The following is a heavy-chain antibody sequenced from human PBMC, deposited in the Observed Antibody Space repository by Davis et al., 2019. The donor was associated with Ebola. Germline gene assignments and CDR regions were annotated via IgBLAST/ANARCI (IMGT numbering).Heavy chain of an antibody. D-gene: IGHD6-13*01. CDR2: VSYDGSNK. J-gene: IGHJ5*02. CDR3: AQESEGQLRGGLDP. CDR1: GFTFSSYA. V-gene: IGHV3-30-3*01. Sequence: GESLKISCAASGFTFSSYAMHSLRPSPGKGLERVAVVSYDGSNKYYADSVKSRVTSSRDNSKNTLYLQMKSLRAEETAVYYCAQESEGQLRGGLDPWGQGTLVTVSS.